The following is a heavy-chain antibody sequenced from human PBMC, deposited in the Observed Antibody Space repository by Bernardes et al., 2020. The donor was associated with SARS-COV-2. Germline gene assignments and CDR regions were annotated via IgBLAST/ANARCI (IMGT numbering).Heavy chain of an antibody. J-gene: IGHJ4*02. CDR2: ISGSGSTT. CDR3: VKDPNWGAAH. Sequence: GGSLRLSCAASGFSLGTNTMTWVRQAPGKGLEWISDISGSGSTTFYADSVKGRFTISRDNSKNTLYLQMNRLSVEDTAVYFCVKDPNWGAAHWGQGTQVIVSS. D-gene: IGHD7-27*01. V-gene: IGHV3-23*01. CDR1: GFSLGTNT.